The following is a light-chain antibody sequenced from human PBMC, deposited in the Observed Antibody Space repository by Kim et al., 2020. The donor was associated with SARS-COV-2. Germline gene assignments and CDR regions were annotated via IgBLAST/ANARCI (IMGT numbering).Light chain of an antibody. Sequence: DIQMTQSPSTLSASVGDRVTITCRASQSISTWLAWYQQKPGKAPKLLIYKASTLESAVPSRFSGSGSGTEFTLTISSLQPDDFATYYCQQYNSYPLTFGGGTKVDIK. CDR2: KAS. CDR3: QQYNSYPLT. V-gene: IGKV1-5*03. J-gene: IGKJ4*01. CDR1: QSISTW.